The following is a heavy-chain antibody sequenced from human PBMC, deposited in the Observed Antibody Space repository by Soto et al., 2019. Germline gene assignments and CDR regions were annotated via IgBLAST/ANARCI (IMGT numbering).Heavy chain of an antibody. V-gene: IGHV1-18*01. J-gene: IGHJ4*02. CDR3: ARDRLHGFDY. Sequence: QVHLVQSGIEVKKPGASVKDSCKGSGYTFTSHGITWARQAPGQGLEWMGWISANSGNTNYAQKVQGRVTLTTDTSASTAYMELKSLISNDTAVYYCARDRLHGFDYGGQGTLVTVSS. CDR2: ISANSGNT. CDR1: GYTFTSHG. D-gene: IGHD2-8*01.